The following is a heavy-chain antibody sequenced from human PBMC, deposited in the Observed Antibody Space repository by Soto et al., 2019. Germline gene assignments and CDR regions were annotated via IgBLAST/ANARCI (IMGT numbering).Heavy chain of an antibody. CDR3: ARQLGKRGSWYWGPNWFDP. Sequence: QLQLQESGPGLVKPSETLSLTCTVSGGSISSSSYYWGWIRQPPGKGLEWIGSIYYSGSTYYNPSLKSRVTISVDTSKNQFSLKLSSVTAADTAVYYCARQLGKRGSWYWGPNWFDPWGQGTLVTVSS. CDR2: IYYSGST. V-gene: IGHV4-39*01. CDR1: GGSISSSSYY. J-gene: IGHJ5*02. D-gene: IGHD6-13*01.